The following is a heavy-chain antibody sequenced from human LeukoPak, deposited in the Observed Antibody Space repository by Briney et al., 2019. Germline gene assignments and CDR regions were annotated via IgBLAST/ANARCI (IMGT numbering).Heavy chain of an antibody. V-gene: IGHV4-39*01. CDR2: IYYSGST. CDR3: ARLGIAVAGNRAFDI. D-gene: IGHD6-19*01. J-gene: IGHJ3*02. CDR1: GGSISSNNYY. Sequence: SETLSLTCTVSGGSISSNNYYWGWIRQPPGKGPEWIGSIYYSGSTYYNPSLKSRVIISVDTSKNQFSLKLSSVTAADTAVYYCARLGIAVAGNRAFDIWGQGTMVTVSS.